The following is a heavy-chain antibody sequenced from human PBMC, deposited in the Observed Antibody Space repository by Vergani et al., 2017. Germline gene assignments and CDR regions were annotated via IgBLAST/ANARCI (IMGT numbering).Heavy chain of an antibody. CDR1: GGTFSSYA. CDR2: IIPIFGTA. J-gene: IGHJ6*02. D-gene: IGHD4-17*01. V-gene: IGHV1-69*01. Sequence: QVQLVQSGAEVKKPGSSVKVSCKASGGTFSSYAISWVRQAPGQGLEWMGGIIPIFGTANYAQKFQGRVTITADESTITAYMELSSLRSDDTAVYYCASDNTVTTYPRDYYYGIDVWGQGTTVTVSS. CDR3: ASDNTVTTYPRDYYYGIDV.